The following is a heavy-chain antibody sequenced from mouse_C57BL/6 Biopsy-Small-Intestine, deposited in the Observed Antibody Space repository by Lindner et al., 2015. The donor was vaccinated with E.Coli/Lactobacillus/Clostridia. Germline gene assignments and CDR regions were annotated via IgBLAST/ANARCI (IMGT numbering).Heavy chain of an antibody. V-gene: IGHV1-79*01. D-gene: IGHD1-1*01. CDR3: GSDPSGYNVRGLYGF. Sequence: SVKVSCKASGGTFTNYIFNWVRQAPGQGLEWMGRIIPTLGKPDYAQKFQGRLTIIADRSTGTTYMELSSLRSEDTAVYYCGSDPSGYNVRGLYGFWGQGSLVTVSS. CDR1: GGTFTNYI. J-gene: IGHJ4*01. CDR2: IIPTLGKP.